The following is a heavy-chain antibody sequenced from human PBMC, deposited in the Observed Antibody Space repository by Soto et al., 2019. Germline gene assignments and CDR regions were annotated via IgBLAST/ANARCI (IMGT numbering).Heavy chain of an antibody. D-gene: IGHD3-9*01. CDR3: ARVTLPGF. Sequence: GGSLRLSCAASGFTFSNYWMHWVRQAPGKGLVWVSRISGDGTGTDYADSVKGRFTISRDNAKKTLYLQMNNLRADDTAVYYCARVTLPGFWGQGTLVTVSS. V-gene: IGHV3-74*01. CDR1: GFTFSNYW. J-gene: IGHJ4*02. CDR2: ISGDGTGT.